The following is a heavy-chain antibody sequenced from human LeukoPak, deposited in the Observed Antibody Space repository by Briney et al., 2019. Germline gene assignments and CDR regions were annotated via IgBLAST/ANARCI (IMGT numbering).Heavy chain of an antibody. Sequence: SETLSLTRTVSGGSISSSSYYWGWIRQPPGKGLEWIGSIYCSGSTYYNPSLKSRVTISVDTSKNQFSLKLSSVTAADTAVYYCARGHGYGYLYYYYYMDVWGKGTTVTISS. CDR2: IYCSGST. J-gene: IGHJ6*03. CDR3: ARGHGYGYLYYYYYMDV. D-gene: IGHD5-12*01. CDR1: GGSISSSSYY. V-gene: IGHV4-39*07.